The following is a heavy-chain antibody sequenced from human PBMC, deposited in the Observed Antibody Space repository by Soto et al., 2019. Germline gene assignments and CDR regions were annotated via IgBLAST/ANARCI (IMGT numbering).Heavy chain of an antibody. D-gene: IGHD4-17*01. J-gene: IGHJ6*02. Sequence: GGSLRLSCAGSGFTFSFYQMSWVRQAPGKGLEWVSYISSGGSTMYYADSVKGRFTISRDNAKNSLYLQMNSLRAEDTAVYYCARDGYGDPYFYYGMDVWGQGTTVPFSS. CDR1: GFTFSFYQ. CDR3: ARDGYGDPYFYYGMDV. V-gene: IGHV3-48*03. CDR2: ISSGGSTM.